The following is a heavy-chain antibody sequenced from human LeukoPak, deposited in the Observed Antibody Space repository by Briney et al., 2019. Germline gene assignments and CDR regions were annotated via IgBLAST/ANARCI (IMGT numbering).Heavy chain of an antibody. CDR2: ISGSGYNT. CDR1: GFTFSSYA. Sequence: GGSLRLSCEASGFTFSSYAMSWVRQAPGKGLEWVPGISGSGYNTYYADSVKGRFTISRDNSKNTLYVQMNSLRAEDTAVYYCAKPLYGYFDAFDIWGQGTMVTVSS. J-gene: IGHJ3*02. D-gene: IGHD5-24*01. V-gene: IGHV3-23*01. CDR3: AKPLYGYFDAFDI.